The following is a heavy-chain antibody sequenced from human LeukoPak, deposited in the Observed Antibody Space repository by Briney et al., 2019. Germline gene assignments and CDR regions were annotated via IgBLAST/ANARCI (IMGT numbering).Heavy chain of an antibody. Sequence: GGSLRLSCAAPGLTFSGAAMSWVRQSPGKGLECVSSISPSGGATYYTESVRGRFTISRDNSIDTLYLQMNSLRAEDTAIYYCARVPPSAHQLFSSDYWGQGTQVTVSS. CDR1: GLTFSGAA. D-gene: IGHD2-2*01. J-gene: IGHJ4*02. V-gene: IGHV3-23*01. CDR2: ISPSGGAT. CDR3: ARVPPSAHQLFSSDY.